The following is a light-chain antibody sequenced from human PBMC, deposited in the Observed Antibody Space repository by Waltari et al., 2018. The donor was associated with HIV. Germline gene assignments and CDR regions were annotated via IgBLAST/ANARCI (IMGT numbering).Light chain of an antibody. J-gene: IGLJ1*01. CDR1: SSDVGGYNY. CDR3: SSYTSTSTGV. CDR2: EVS. Sequence: QSALTQPASVSGSPGQSITIPCTGTSSDVGGYNYVSWFQQHPGKAPKFMIYEVSNRHSGVSKRFAGSKSGNTASLTISGLQAEDEADYYCSSYTSTSTGVFGTGTKVTVL. V-gene: IGLV2-14*01.